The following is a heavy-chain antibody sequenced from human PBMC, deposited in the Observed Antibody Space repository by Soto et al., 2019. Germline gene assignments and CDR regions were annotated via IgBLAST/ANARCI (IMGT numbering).Heavy chain of an antibody. D-gene: IGHD1-1*01. Sequence: SETLSLTCTVSGYSINSGYIWGWVRRPPGQGLEWIGSRYSTGTTYYNPSLRRRVKMSVDTSKNQLSLVLRSVTAADTAVYYCVARATVVNSPWFDPWGQETQVTVSS. CDR1: GYSINSGYI. V-gene: IGHV4-38-2*02. J-gene: IGHJ5*02. CDR3: VARATVVNSPWFDP. CDR2: RYSTGTT.